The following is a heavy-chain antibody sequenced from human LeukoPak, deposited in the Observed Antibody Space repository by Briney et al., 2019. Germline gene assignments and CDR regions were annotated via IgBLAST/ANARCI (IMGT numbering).Heavy chain of an antibody. CDR3: ARQGGANPGDS. CDR2: INGDESTT. J-gene: IGHJ4*02. Sequence: GGSLRLSCAASGFTFSSSWMHWVRQAPGKGLVWVSRINGDESTTTYADSVKGRFTISRDNAKNTLYLQMDSLRAEDTAIYYCARQGGANPGDSWGQGTLVTVSS. V-gene: IGHV3-74*01. D-gene: IGHD4/OR15-4a*01. CDR1: GFTFSSSW.